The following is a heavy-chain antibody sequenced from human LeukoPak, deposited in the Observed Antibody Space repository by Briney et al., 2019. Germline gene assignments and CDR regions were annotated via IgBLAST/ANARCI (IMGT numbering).Heavy chain of an antibody. CDR3: ARGGLGAVDY. CDR2: INNDGRVT. Sequence: GGSLRLSCAASGFTFSSHWIHLVRQAPGKGLVWVSFINNDGRVTSYADSVKGRFTLSRDNAKNTLYLQMNTLRAEDTAMYYCARGGLGAVDYWGPGTLVTVSS. D-gene: IGHD3/OR15-3a*01. J-gene: IGHJ4*02. CDR1: GFTFSSHW. V-gene: IGHV3-74*01.